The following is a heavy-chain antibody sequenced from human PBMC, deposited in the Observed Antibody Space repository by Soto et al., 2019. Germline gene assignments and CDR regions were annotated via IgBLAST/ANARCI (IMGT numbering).Heavy chain of an antibody. Sequence: PSETLSLTCTVSGGSISSDDYYWSWIRQPPGKGLEWIGYIHYSGSTYYNPSLKSRVTISVDTSKNQFSLKLSSVTAADMAVYYCARDSEVAGSYYGMDVWGQGTTVTVSS. CDR2: IHYSGST. D-gene: IGHD6-19*01. CDR3: ARDSEVAGSYYGMDV. CDR1: GGSISSDDYY. J-gene: IGHJ6*02. V-gene: IGHV4-30-4*01.